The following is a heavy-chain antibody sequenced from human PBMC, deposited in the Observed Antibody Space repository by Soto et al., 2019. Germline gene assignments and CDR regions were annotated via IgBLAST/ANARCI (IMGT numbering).Heavy chain of an antibody. CDR2: INPNSGGT. J-gene: IGHJ6*02. D-gene: IGHD3-3*01. CDR3: ARXNYDFWSGYRQNYGMDV. V-gene: IGHV1-2*02. CDR1: GYTFTGYY. Sequence: ASVKVSCKASGYTFTGYYMHWVRQAPGQGLEWMGWINPNSGGTNYAQKFQGRVTMTRDTSISTAYMGLSRLRSDDTAVYYCARXNYDFWSGYRQNYGMDVWGQGTTVTVSS.